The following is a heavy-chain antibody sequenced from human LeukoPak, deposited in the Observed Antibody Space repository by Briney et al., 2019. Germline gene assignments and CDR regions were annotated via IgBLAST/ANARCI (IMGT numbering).Heavy chain of an antibody. J-gene: IGHJ4*02. V-gene: IGHV3-48*01. Sequence: GGSLRLSCVVSGFTLSSYAMNWVRQAPGKGLEWVSYISSNSYNIYHADSVKGRFTISRDNAENSLYLQMNSLRVEDTAVYYCARVFVGTADYWGQGTLVTVSS. CDR2: ISSNSYNI. CDR1: GFTLSSYA. CDR3: ARVFVGTADY. D-gene: IGHD6-13*01.